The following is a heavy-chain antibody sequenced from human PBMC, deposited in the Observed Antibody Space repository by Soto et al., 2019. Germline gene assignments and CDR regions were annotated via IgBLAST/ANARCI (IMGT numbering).Heavy chain of an antibody. CDR3: ASLKYYDYIWGSPPDAFDI. CDR2: ISWNSGSI. V-gene: IGHV3-9*01. CDR1: GFTFDDYA. J-gene: IGHJ3*02. Sequence: GGSLRLSCAASGFTFDDYAMHWVRQAPGKGLEWVSGISWNSGSIGYADSVKGRFTISRDNAKNSLYLQMNSLRAEDTALYYCASLKYYDYIWGSPPDAFDIWGQGTMVTVSS. D-gene: IGHD3-16*01.